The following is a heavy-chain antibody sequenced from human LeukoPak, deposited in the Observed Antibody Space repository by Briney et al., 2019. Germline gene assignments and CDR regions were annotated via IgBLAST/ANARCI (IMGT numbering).Heavy chain of an antibody. CDR1: GGSISGYY. D-gene: IGHD3-22*01. CDR3: ARLSSGYYWFDP. J-gene: IGHJ5*02. CDR2: INHSGST. Sequence: PSETLSLTCTVSGGSISGYYWSWIRQPPGKGLEWIGEINHSGSTNYNPSLKSRVTTSVDTSKNQFSLKLSSVTAADTAVYYCARLSSGYYWFDPWGQGTLVTVSS. V-gene: IGHV4-34*01.